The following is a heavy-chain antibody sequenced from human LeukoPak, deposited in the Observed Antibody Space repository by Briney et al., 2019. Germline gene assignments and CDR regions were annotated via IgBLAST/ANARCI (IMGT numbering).Heavy chain of an antibody. J-gene: IGHJ4*02. CDR3: TRMTTGHDY. CDR1: GASFNDYY. D-gene: IGHD4-17*01. V-gene: IGHV4-34*01. CDR2: INLSGYT. Sequence: SETLSLTCAVSGASFNDYYWSWVRQTPGKGLEWIGEINLSGYTNDSPSLKSRVTLSIDTSRKQFSLNVRSVTVADTGIYYCTRMTTGHDYWGQGTLVTVSS.